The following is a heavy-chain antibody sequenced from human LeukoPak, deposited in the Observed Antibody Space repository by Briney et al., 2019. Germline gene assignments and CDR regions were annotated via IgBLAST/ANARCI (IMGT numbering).Heavy chain of an antibody. CDR2: IRSKAYGGTT. D-gene: IGHD3-16*02. V-gene: IGHV3-49*04. Sequence: GRSLRLSCTASGFTFGDYAMRWVRQAPGKGLEWVGFIRSKAYGGTTEYAASVKGRFTISRDDSKSIAYLQMNSLKTEDTAVYYCTREERRLGELSLAYWGQGTLVTVSS. CDR3: TREERRLGELSLAY. CDR1: GFTFGDYA. J-gene: IGHJ4*02.